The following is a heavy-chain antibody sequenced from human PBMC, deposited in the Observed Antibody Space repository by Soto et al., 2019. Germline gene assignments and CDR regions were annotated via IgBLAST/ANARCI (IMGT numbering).Heavy chain of an antibody. V-gene: IGHV1-2*02. J-gene: IGHJ4*02. CDR2: INPNNGVT. CDR1: GYTFTGYY. CDR3: ARAAVGGKYYYFDY. D-gene: IGHD2-15*01. Sequence: QVQLVQSGAEVKKPGASVEVYCKASGYTFTGYYMHWVRQAPGQGLEWMGWINPNNGVTKYAQKFQGRVFMTRDTSISTAYMVLSRLKSDDTAVYHCARAAVGGKYYYFDYWGQGTLVTVSS.